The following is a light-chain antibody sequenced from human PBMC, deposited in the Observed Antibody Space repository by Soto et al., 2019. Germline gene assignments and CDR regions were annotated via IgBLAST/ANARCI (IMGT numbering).Light chain of an antibody. V-gene: IGLV2-14*01. CDR3: YSSTTRSTYV. CDR2: HVS. J-gene: IGLJ1*01. CDR1: SSDVGTYNY. Sequence: QSALTQPASVSGSPGQSVTISCTGTSSDVGTYNYVSWYQQHPAKVPKLMIYHVSNRPSGVSDRFSGSKSGNTASLTISGLQAEDEADYYCYSSTTRSTYVLGTGTKVTVL.